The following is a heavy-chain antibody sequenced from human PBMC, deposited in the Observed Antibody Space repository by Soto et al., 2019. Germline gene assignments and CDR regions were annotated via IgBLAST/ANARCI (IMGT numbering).Heavy chain of an antibody. V-gene: IGHV3-21*06. CDR1: GFTFSSYS. CDR3: ARSSGGSGKLWNYYGMDV. Sequence: EVPLVESGGGLVKPGGSLRLSCAASGFTFSSYSMNWVRQAPGKGLEWVSSISSGSSYIYYADSVKGRFTISRDNAKNSLDLQMNRLRAEDTAVYYCARSSGGSGKLWNYYGMDVWGQGTTVTVSS. D-gene: IGHD3-10*01. J-gene: IGHJ6*02. CDR2: ISSGSSYI.